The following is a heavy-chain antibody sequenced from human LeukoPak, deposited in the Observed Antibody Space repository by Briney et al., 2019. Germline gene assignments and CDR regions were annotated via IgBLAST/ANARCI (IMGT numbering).Heavy chain of an antibody. CDR3: ARQASYYYDSSGYYPRSHPYYFDY. CDR2: IYPGDSDT. CDR1: GYSFTSYW. V-gene: IGHV5-51*01. Sequence: GESLKISCKGSGYSFTSYWIGWVRQMPGKGLEWMGIIYPGDSDTRYSPSFQGQVTILADKSISTAYLQWSSLKASDTAMYYCARQASYYYDSSGYYPRSHPYYFDYWGQGTLVTVSS. D-gene: IGHD3-22*01. J-gene: IGHJ4*02.